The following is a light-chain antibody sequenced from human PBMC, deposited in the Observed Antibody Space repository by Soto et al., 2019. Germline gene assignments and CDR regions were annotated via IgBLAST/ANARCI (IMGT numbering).Light chain of an antibody. CDR2: DAS. CDR1: QSVSSY. V-gene: IGKV3-11*01. J-gene: IGKJ1*01. CDR3: QQRSSWPPT. Sequence: EIVLTQSPATLSLSPGERATLSCRASQSVSSYLAWYQQKPGQAPRLLMYDASNRATGIPARFSGSGSGTYFTLTISSLEPEDFAVYYCQQRSSWPPTFGQGTKVEIK.